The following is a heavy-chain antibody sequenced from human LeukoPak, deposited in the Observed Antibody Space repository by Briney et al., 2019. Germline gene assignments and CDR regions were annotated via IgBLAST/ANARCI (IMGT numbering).Heavy chain of an antibody. V-gene: IGHV4-59*01. D-gene: IGHD3-22*01. CDR1: GGSISSYY. CDR2: IYYSGST. CDR3: ARSHWGIYSSGYFDY. Sequence: KASETLSLTCTVSGGSISSYYWSWIRQPPGKGLEWIGYIYYSGSTNYNPSLKSRVTISVDTSKNQFSLKLSSVTAADTAVYYCARSHWGIYSSGYFDYRGQGTPVTVSS. J-gene: IGHJ4*02.